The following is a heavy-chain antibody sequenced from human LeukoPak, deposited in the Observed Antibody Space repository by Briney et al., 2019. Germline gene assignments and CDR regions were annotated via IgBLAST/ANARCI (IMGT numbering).Heavy chain of an antibody. V-gene: IGHV3-33*01. D-gene: IGHD5-24*01. J-gene: IGHJ4*02. CDR3: ARDQDGYNSHYFDY. CDR2: IWYDGSNK. CDR1: GFTFSSYG. Sequence: PGGSLRLSCAASGFTFSSYGMHWVRQAPGKGLEWVAVIWYDGSNKYYADSVKGRFTISRDNSKNTLYLQMNSLRAEDTAVYYCARDQDGYNSHYFDYWGQGTLVTVSS.